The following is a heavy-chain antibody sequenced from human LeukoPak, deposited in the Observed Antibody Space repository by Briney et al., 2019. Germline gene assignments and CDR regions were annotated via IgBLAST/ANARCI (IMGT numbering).Heavy chain of an antibody. D-gene: IGHD4-17*01. CDR2: MDPNSGNT. CDR3: ARGPIVDYGDYSPFDY. V-gene: IGHV1-8*01. CDR1: GYTFTSYD. J-gene: IGHJ4*02. Sequence: ASVKVSCKASGYTFTSYDIDWVRQATGQGLEWMGWMDPNSGNTGYAQKFQGRVTMTRNTSISTAYMELSSLRSEDTAVYYCARGPIVDYGDYSPFDYWGQGTLVTVSP.